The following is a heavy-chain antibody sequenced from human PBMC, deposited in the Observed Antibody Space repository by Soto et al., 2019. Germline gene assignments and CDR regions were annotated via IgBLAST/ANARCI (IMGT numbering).Heavy chain of an antibody. J-gene: IGHJ3*02. CDR2: VYYGGTI. Sequence: SETLSLTCTVSGGSMRSSNYFWGWIRQPPGKGLEWIGSVYYGGTIYYNPSLKSRVTISADTSKNQFSLKLNSVTAADTAVYYCARPTTATLDSFEIWGQGTMVTV. CDR1: GGSMRSSNYF. D-gene: IGHD1-26*01. CDR3: ARPTTATLDSFEI. V-gene: IGHV4-39*01.